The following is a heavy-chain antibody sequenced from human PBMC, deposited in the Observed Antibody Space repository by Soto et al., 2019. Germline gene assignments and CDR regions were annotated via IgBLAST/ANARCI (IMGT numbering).Heavy chain of an antibody. Sequence: SETLSLTCTVSGGSISSSSHYWGWIRQPPGKGLEWIGSIYYSGSTYYNPSLKSRVTISVDTSKNQFSLKLSSVTAADTAVYYCARRTVAGHAFDIWGQGTMVTVSS. D-gene: IGHD4-17*01. CDR1: GGSISSSSHY. V-gene: IGHV4-39*01. CDR2: IYYSGST. CDR3: ARRTVAGHAFDI. J-gene: IGHJ3*02.